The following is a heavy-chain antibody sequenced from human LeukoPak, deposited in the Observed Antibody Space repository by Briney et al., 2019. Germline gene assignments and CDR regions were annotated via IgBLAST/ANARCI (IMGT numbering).Heavy chain of an antibody. CDR1: GYTFTSYN. CDR3: ARETIAAAGSYGMDV. Sequence: ASVKVSCKASGYTFTSYNMHCVRQAPEQGVEWGGIINPSGGSTSYAQKFQGRVTMTRDTSTSTVYMELSSLRSEDTAVYYCARETIAAAGSYGMDVWGQGTTVTVSS. CDR2: INPSGGST. J-gene: IGHJ6*02. V-gene: IGHV1-46*01. D-gene: IGHD6-13*01.